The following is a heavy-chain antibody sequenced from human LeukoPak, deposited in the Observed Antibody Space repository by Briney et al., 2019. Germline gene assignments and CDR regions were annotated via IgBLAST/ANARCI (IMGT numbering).Heavy chain of an antibody. CDR2: INHSGST. CDR3: ARGGSNNCSSTSCPNWFDP. V-gene: IGHV4-34*01. Sequence: SETLSLTCAVYGGSFRGYYWSWGRQPPGKGLEWSGEINHSGSTNYNPSLKSRVTISVDTSKNQFSLKLSSVTAADTAVYYCARGGSNNCSSTSCPNWFDPWGQGTLVTVSS. CDR1: GGSFRGYY. J-gene: IGHJ5*02. D-gene: IGHD2-2*01.